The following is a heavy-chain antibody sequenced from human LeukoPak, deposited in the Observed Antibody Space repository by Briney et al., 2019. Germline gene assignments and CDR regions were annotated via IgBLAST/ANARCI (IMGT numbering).Heavy chain of an antibody. CDR3: ARVNYGDYVGNLFDY. CDR2: IYHSGST. CDR1: GYSISSGYY. Sequence: PSETLSLTCTVSGYSISSGYYWGWIRQPPGKGLEWIGSIYHSGSTYYNPSLKSRVTISVDTSKNQFSLKLSSVTAADTAVYYCARVNYGDYVGNLFDYWGQGTLVTVSS. D-gene: IGHD4-17*01. J-gene: IGHJ4*02. V-gene: IGHV4-38-2*02.